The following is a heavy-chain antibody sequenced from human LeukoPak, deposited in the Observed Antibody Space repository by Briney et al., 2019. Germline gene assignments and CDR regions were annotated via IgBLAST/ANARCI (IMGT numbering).Heavy chain of an antibody. D-gene: IGHD1-26*01. J-gene: IGHJ4*02. Sequence: GGSLRLSCAASGFTFSSYAMSWVRQAPGKGLEWVSAISGSGGSTYYADSVKGRFTISRDNSENTLYLQMNSLRPEDTAVYYCARSGYSGRYPAYFDYWGQGTLVTVSS. CDR2: ISGSGGST. CDR3: ARSGYSGRYPAYFDY. CDR1: GFTFSSYA. V-gene: IGHV3-23*01.